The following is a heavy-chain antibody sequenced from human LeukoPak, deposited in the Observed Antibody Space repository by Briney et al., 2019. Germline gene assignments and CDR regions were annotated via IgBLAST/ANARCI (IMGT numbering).Heavy chain of an antibody. D-gene: IGHD1-1*01. Sequence: PSETLSLTCAVSVGSISSGNLWSLVRPSPGKGLEWIGEVYHNSTPNYNPSLKSRVTISADTFKNHFSLKLTSVTAADTAVYYCATAPILRGEAGEQYKYGMDVWGQGTTVIVSS. J-gene: IGHJ6*02. CDR3: ATAPILRGEAGEQYKYGMDV. CDR1: VGSISSGNL. V-gene: IGHV4-4*02. CDR2: VYHNSTP.